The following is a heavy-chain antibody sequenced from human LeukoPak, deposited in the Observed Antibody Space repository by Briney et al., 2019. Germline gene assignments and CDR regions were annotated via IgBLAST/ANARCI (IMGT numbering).Heavy chain of an antibody. Sequence: GGSLRLSCAASGFTFSSYGMHWVRQAPGKGLEWVAVPWYDGSNKYYADSVKGRFTISRDNSKTTLDLKMNSLRAEDTAVYYCARAPSTYYYDSSGYVDYWGQGSLVTVSS. CDR3: ARAPSTYYYDSSGYVDY. CDR1: GFTFSSYG. CDR2: PWYDGSNK. V-gene: IGHV3-33*01. D-gene: IGHD3-22*01. J-gene: IGHJ4*02.